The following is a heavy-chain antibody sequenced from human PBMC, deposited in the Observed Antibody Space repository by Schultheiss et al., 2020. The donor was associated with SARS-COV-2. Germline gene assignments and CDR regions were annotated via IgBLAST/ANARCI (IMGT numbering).Heavy chain of an antibody. V-gene: IGHV4-31*03. J-gene: IGHJ6*02. D-gene: IGHD2-8*01. CDR2: IYYSGST. CDR1: GGSISSGGYY. Sequence: SETLSLTCTVSGGSISSGGYYWSWIRQHPGKGLEWIGYIYYSGSTYYNPSLKRRVTISVDTSKNQFSLKLSSVTAADTAVYYCARCPRRMGMDVWGQGTTVTVSS. CDR3: ARCPRRMGMDV.